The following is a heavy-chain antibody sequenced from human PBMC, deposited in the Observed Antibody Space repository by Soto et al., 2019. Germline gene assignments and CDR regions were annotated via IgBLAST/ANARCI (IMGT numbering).Heavy chain of an antibody. CDR1: GFTFSSYA. CDR3: AKIRTDYDFWSGSHYGMDV. D-gene: IGHD3-3*01. CDR2: ISGSGGST. J-gene: IGHJ6*02. Sequence: GGSLRLSCAASGFTFSSYAMSWVRQAPGKGLEWVSAISGSGGSTYYADSVKGRFTISRDNSKNTLYLQMNSLRAEDTAVYYCAKIRTDYDFWSGSHYGMDVWGQGTTVTVSS. V-gene: IGHV3-23*01.